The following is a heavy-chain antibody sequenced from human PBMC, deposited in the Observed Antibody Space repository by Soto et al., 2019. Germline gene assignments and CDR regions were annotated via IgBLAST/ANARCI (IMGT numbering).Heavy chain of an antibody. V-gene: IGHV4-31*03. CDR1: GGSISSGGYY. CDR3: ARAKKGIAAAENWFDP. Sequence: ASETLSLTCTVSGGSISSGGYYWSWIRQHPGKGLEWIGYIYYSGSTYYNPSLKSRVTISVDTSKNQFSLKPSSVTAADTAVYYCARAKKGIAAAENWFDPWGQGTLVTVSS. J-gene: IGHJ5*02. CDR2: IYYSGST. D-gene: IGHD6-13*01.